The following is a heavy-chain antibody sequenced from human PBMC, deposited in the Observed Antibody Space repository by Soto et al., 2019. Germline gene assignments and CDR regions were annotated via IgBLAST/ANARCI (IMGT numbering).Heavy chain of an antibody. CDR1: GGSFSGYY. V-gene: IGHV4-34*01. CDR3: ARGVQLWSQSAYYFDS. CDR2: INHSGST. D-gene: IGHD5-18*01. J-gene: IGHJ4*02. Sequence: PXETLSLTCAVYGGSFSGYYWSWIRQPPGKGLEWIGEINHSGSTNYNPSLKSRVTISVDTSKNQFSLKLSSVTAADTAVYYCARGVQLWSQSAYYFDSWGQGTLVTVSS.